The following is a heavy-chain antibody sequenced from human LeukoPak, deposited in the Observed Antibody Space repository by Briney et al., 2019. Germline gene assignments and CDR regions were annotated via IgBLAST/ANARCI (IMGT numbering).Heavy chain of an antibody. Sequence: GGSLRLSCAASGFTFSSYWMNWVRQPPGKGLEWVSSISSSSSTIYYADSVKGRFTISRDNAKNSLYLQMNSLRDEDTAVYYCARVTHYYDSSGYYLGYGFDIWGQGTMVTVSS. D-gene: IGHD3-22*01. CDR3: ARVTHYYDSSGYYLGYGFDI. CDR2: ISSSSSTI. CDR1: GFTFSSYW. J-gene: IGHJ3*02. V-gene: IGHV3-48*02.